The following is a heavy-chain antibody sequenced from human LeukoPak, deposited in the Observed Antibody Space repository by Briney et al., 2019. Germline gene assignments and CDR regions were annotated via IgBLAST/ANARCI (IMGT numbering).Heavy chain of an antibody. V-gene: IGHV3-7*01. D-gene: IGHD3-3*01. CDR1: GFTFSSYW. CDR2: IKQDGSEK. J-gene: IGHJ4*02. CDR3: ASSSYYDFWSGYTPTFDY. Sequence: GGSLRLSCAASGFTFSSYWMSWVRQAPGKGLEWVANIKQDGSEKYYVDSVKGRFTISRDNAKNSLYLQMNSLRAEDTAVYYCASSSYYDFWSGYTPTFDYWGQGTLVTVSS.